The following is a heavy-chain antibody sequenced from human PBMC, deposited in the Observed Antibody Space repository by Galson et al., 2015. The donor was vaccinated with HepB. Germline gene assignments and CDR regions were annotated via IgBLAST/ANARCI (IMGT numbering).Heavy chain of an antibody. Sequence: SVKVSCKASGYTFTSYYMHWVRQAPGQGLEWMGRINPNSGGTNYAQKFQGRVTMTRDTSISTAYMELSRLRSDDTAVYYCARDCRRIAVAGRNWFDPWGQGTLVTVSS. D-gene: IGHD6-19*01. CDR1: GYTFTSYY. J-gene: IGHJ5*02. V-gene: IGHV1-2*06. CDR2: INPNSGGT. CDR3: ARDCRRIAVAGRNWFDP.